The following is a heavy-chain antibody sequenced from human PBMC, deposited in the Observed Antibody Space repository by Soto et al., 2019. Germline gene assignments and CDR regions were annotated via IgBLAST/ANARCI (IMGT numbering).Heavy chain of an antibody. V-gene: IGHV3-13*01. CDR1: GFGFNGYD. J-gene: IGHJ6*02. CDR3: ARGGDRFDGMDV. Sequence: GGSLRLSCAASGFGFNGYDMHWVRQAPGKNLEWVAAISTAGDTYYLGSVKGRFTISREDAKNSLSLQMNSLRVGDTAVYYCARGGDRFDGMDVWGQGTTVTVS. D-gene: IGHD3-16*01. CDR2: ISTAGDT.